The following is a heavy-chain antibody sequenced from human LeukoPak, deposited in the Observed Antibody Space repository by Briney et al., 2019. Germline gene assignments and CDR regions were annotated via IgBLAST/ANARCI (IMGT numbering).Heavy chain of an antibody. Sequence: ASVKVSCKASGYTFTGYYMHWVRQAPGQGLEWMGWINPNSGGTNYAQKFQGRVTVTRDTSISTAYMELSRLGSDDTAVYFCARELVAVVAATEDYGMDVWGQGTTVTVSS. J-gene: IGHJ6*02. CDR1: GYTFTGYY. CDR3: ARELVAVVAATEDYGMDV. V-gene: IGHV1-2*02. D-gene: IGHD2-15*01. CDR2: INPNSGGT.